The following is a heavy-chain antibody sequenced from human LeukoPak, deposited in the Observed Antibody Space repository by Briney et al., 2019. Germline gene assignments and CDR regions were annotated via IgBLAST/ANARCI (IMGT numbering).Heavy chain of an antibody. D-gene: IGHD2-8*01. J-gene: IGHJ5*02. CDR3: AKEGPGLMVYDMRDPGDWFDP. V-gene: IGHV3-23*01. CDR1: GFTFSSYA. CDR2: ISGSGGST. Sequence: GGSLRLCCAASGFTFSSYAMSWVRQAPGKGLEWVSAISGSGGSTYYADSVKGRFTISRDNSKNTLYLQMNSLRAEDTAVYYCAKEGPGLMVYDMRDPGDWFDPWGQGTLVTVSS.